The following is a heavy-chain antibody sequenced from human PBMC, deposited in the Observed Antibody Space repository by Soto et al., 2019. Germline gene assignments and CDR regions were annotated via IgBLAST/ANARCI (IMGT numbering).Heavy chain of an antibody. CDR2: ISGSGGSS. CDR1: GFAFSTYA. J-gene: IGHJ6*02. D-gene: IGHD6-13*01. Sequence: GGSLRLSCAASGFAFSTYAMRWVRQAAGEGLEWVSVISGSGGSSYYADSVKGRFTISRDNSKNTLFLQMNGLRAEDTAVYYCAKVTKRAAAGRYEYYKYGMDVWGQGTTVTVS. CDR3: AKVTKRAAAGRYEYYKYGMDV. V-gene: IGHV3-23*01.